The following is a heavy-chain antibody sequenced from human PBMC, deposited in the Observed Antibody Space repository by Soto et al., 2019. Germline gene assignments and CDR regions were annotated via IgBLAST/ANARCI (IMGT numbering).Heavy chain of an antibody. D-gene: IGHD2-2*01. CDR3: ATSARYCSSTSCSGTFDY. V-gene: IGHV3-30-3*01. Sequence: PGGSLRLSCAASGFTFSSYAMHWVRQAPGKGLEWVAVISYDGSNKYYADSVKGRFTISRDNSKNTLYLQMNSLRAEDTAVYYCATSARYCSSTSCSGTFDYWGQGTLVTVSS. CDR2: ISYDGSNK. CDR1: GFTFSSYA. J-gene: IGHJ4*02.